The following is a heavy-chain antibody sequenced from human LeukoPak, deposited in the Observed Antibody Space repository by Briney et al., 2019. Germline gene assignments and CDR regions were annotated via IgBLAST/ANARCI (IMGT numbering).Heavy chain of an antibody. D-gene: IGHD3-3*01. V-gene: IGHV3-30-3*02. CDR1: GFTFSSYA. Sequence: PGGSLRLSCAASGFTFSSYALHWVRQAPGKGLEWVAVISYDGSNKYYADSVKGRFTISRDNSKNTLYLQMNSLRAEDPAVYYCAKTPSGYYGVDYFDYWGQGTLVTVSS. CDR3: AKTPSGYYGVDYFDY. J-gene: IGHJ4*02. CDR2: ISYDGSNK.